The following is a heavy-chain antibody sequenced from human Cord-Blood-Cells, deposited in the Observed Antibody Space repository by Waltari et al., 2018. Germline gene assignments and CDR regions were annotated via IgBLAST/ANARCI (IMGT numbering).Heavy chain of an antibody. CDR2: ISSRSSYI. D-gene: IGHD1-26*01. Sequence: EVQLVESGGGLVKPGGSLRLSCAASGFTFSSYSMNWVRKAPGKGLEWVSSISSRSSYIYYADSVKGRFTISRDNAKNSLYLQMNSLRAEDTAVYYCARGRRSGSYWYFDLWGRGTLVTVSS. CDR1: GFTFSSYS. J-gene: IGHJ2*01. CDR3: ARGRRSGSYWYFDL. V-gene: IGHV3-21*01.